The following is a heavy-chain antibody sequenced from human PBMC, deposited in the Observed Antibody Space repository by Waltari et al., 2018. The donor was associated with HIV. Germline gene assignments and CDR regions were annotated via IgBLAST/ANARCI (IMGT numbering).Heavy chain of an antibody. Sequence: EVQLVESGGGWVQPGGSLRPPCAASGFTFSSYWMRWARQAPGKGRGWVANKKKDRSEKYYVDSVNGRFTISRDNAENSLYLQMNSLRAEDTAVYYCARGGFYGSGSKVNWGQGTLVTVSS. CDR3: ARGGFYGSGSKVN. V-gene: IGHV3-7*04. CDR1: GFTFSSYW. CDR2: KKKDRSEK. D-gene: IGHD3-10*01. J-gene: IGHJ4*02.